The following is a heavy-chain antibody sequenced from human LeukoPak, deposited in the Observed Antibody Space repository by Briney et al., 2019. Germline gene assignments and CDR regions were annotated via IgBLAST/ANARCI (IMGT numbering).Heavy chain of an antibody. J-gene: IGHJ4*02. CDR3: ASHDYGDY. CDR2: IYHTGGT. Sequence: PSETLSLTCAVYGGSFSGYSWSWIRQSPGKGLEWIGYIYHTGGTYYNPSLKTRVTMSEDRSKNQLSLRLSSVTAADTAVYYCASHDYGDYWGQGTLVTVSS. CDR1: GGSFSGYS. V-gene: IGHV4-30-2*06.